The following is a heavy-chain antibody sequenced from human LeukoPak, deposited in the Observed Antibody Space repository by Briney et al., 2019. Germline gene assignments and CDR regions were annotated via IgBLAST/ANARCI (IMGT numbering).Heavy chain of an antibody. J-gene: IGHJ3*02. CDR1: AGSISSTYY. V-gene: IGHV4-39*07. Sequence: SETLSLTCTVSAGSISSTYYWDWISQPPGKGLEWIGSIYYSGTTYYNPSLKSRVTISVDPSTNQFSLKLSSVTAADTAVYYCARRYCSGGSCYSERGAFDIWGQGTMVTVSS. CDR3: ARRYCSGGSCYSERGAFDI. CDR2: IYYSGTT. D-gene: IGHD2-15*01.